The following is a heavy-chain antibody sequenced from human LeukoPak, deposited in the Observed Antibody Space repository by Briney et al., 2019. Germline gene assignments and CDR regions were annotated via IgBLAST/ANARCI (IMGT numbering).Heavy chain of an antibody. CDR2: IYYSGST. V-gene: IGHV4-59*01. D-gene: IGHD2-15*01. CDR3: ARDRYHPDAFDI. Sequence: SETLSLTCTVSGGSISSYYWSWIRQPPGKGLEWIGYIYYSGSTNYNPSLKSRVTISVDTSKNQFSLKLSSVTAADTAVYYCARDRYHPDAFDIWGQGTMVTVCS. CDR1: GGSISSYY. J-gene: IGHJ3*02.